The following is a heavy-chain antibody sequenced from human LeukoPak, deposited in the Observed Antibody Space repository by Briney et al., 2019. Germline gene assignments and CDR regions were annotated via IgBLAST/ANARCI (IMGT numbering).Heavy chain of an antibody. V-gene: IGHV1-69*04. Sequence: SVKVSCKASGGTFSSYAISWVRQAPGQGLEWMGRIIPILGIANYAQKFQGRVTITADKSTSTACMELSSLRSEDTAVYYCARGVYWSLDYWGQGTPVTVSS. CDR2: IIPILGIA. J-gene: IGHJ4*02. CDR1: GGTFSSYA. CDR3: ARGVYWSLDY. D-gene: IGHD1-1*01.